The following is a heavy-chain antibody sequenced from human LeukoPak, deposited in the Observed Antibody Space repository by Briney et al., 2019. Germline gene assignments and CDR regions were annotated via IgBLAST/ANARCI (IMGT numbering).Heavy chain of an antibody. J-gene: IGHJ4*02. D-gene: IGHD3-3*01. CDR1: GGSISSYY. V-gene: IGHV4-59*01. CDR3: ARDRNGYYY. CDR2: SYYSGST. Sequence: SETLSLTCAVSGGSISSYYWSWVRQPPGKRLECVGYSYYSGSTNYNPSLKSRVTISVDRSKNLFSLKLSSVTAADRAVYYCARDRNGYYYWGQGTLVTVSS.